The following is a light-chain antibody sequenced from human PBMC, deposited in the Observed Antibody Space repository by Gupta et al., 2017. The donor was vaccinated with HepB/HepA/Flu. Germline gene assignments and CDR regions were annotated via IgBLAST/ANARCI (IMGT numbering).Light chain of an antibody. Sequence: QSVLTQPPSASGTPGQRVSISCSGRGSNIGSNTVNWYRQLPGTAPKLLIYNNNQRPSGVPDRFSGSKSGTSASLAISGLQSEDEADYYCAAWDDSLIFYVFGTGTKVTVL. CDR2: NNN. CDR3: AAWDDSLIFYV. J-gene: IGLJ1*01. CDR1: GSNIGSNT. V-gene: IGLV1-44*01.